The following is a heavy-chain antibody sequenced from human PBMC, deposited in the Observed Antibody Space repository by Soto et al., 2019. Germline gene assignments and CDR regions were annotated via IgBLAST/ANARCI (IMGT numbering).Heavy chain of an antibody. CDR3: ARVAVGSYCSGGSCYFDY. CDR1: GYTFTSYG. Sequence: ASVKVSCKASGYTFTSYGISWVRQAPGQGLEWMGWISAYNGNTNYAQKLQGRVTMTTDTSTSTAYMELRSLRSDDTAVYYCARVAVGSYCSGGSCYFDYWGQGTLVTVSS. J-gene: IGHJ4*02. V-gene: IGHV1-18*01. D-gene: IGHD2-15*01. CDR2: ISAYNGNT.